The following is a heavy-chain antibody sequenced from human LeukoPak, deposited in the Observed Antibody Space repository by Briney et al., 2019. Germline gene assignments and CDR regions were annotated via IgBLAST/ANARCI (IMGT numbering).Heavy chain of an antibody. D-gene: IGHD2-2*01. J-gene: IGHJ5*02. Sequence: GGSLRLSCAASGFTFSSYSMNWVRQAPGKGLEWVALIWYDGSNKYSTDSVRGRFSISRDNSKNTLYLQMNSLRAEDTAVYYCARGKYCSSTSCIGDWFDPWGQGTLVTVSS. V-gene: IGHV3-33*08. CDR2: IWYDGSNK. CDR1: GFTFSSYS. CDR3: ARGKYCSSTSCIGDWFDP.